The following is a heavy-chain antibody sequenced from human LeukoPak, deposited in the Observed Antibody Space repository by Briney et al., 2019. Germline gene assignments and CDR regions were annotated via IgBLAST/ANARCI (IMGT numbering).Heavy chain of an antibody. CDR1: GFTFSSYA. V-gene: IGHV3-30-3*01. J-gene: IGHJ4*02. CDR3: ARGEDYYDSSGYYGY. D-gene: IGHD3-22*01. CDR2: ISYDGSNK. Sequence: GGSLRLSCAASGFTFSSYAMHWVRQAPGKGLEWVAVISYDGSNKYYADSVKGRFTISRDNSKNTLYLQMNSLRAEDTAVYYCARGEDYYDSSGYYGYWGQGILVTVSS.